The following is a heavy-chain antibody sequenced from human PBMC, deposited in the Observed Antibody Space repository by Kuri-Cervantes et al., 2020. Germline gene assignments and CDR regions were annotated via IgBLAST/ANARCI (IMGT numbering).Heavy chain of an antibody. Sequence: SETLSLTCAVYGGSLSGYYCTWVRQPPGQGLEWIGEINHSGSTYSNPSFKSRVTISVDTSKNQFSLKVSSVTAADTAVYYCARLTVSGSYYFGQYYFFDYWGQGTLVTVSS. CDR3: ARLTVSGSYYFGQYYFFDY. V-gene: IGHV4-34*01. J-gene: IGHJ4*02. CDR2: INHSGST. CDR1: GGSLSGYY. D-gene: IGHD1-26*01.